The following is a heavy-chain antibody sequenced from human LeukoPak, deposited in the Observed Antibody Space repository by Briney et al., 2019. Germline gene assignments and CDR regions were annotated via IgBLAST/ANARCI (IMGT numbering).Heavy chain of an antibody. Sequence: SETLSLTCAVYGGSFSGYYCSWLRQPPGKGLEWIGEINHSGSTNYNPSLKSRVTISVDTSKNQFSLKLSSVTAADTAVYYCARGHYGDDFDYWGQGTLVTVSS. V-gene: IGHV4-34*01. D-gene: IGHD4-17*01. CDR3: ARGHYGDDFDY. J-gene: IGHJ4*02. CDR2: INHSGST. CDR1: GGSFSGYY.